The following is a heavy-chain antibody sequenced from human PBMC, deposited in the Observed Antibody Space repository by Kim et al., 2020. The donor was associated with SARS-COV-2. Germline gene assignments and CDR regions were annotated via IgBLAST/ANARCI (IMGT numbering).Heavy chain of an antibody. J-gene: IGHJ6*02. CDR2: ISGSGGST. Sequence: GGSLRLSCAASGFTFSSYAMSWVRQAPGKGLEWVSAISGSGGSTYYADPVKGRFTISRDNSKNTLYLQMNSLRAEDTAVYYCAKVITMVRGVIIPYYYYGMDVWGQGTTVTVSS. D-gene: IGHD3-10*01. CDR1: GFTFSSYA. CDR3: AKVITMVRGVIIPYYYYGMDV. V-gene: IGHV3-23*01.